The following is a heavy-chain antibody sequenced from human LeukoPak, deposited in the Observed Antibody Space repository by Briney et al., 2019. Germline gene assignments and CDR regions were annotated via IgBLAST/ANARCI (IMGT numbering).Heavy chain of an antibody. J-gene: IGHJ3*02. CDR3: ARTRTDYYGSGSYYDAFDI. CDR1: GFTFSSYW. CDR2: IKQDGSEK. V-gene: IGHV3-7*01. D-gene: IGHD3-10*01. Sequence: GGSLRLSCAASGFTFSSYWMSWVRQAPGKGLEWVANIKQDGSEKYYVDSVKGRFTISRDNAKNSLYLQMNSLRAEDTAVYYCARTRTDYYGSGSYYDAFDIWGQGTMVTVSS.